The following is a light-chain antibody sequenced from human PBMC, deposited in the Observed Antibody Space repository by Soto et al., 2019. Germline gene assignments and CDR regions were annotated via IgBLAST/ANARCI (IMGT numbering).Light chain of an antibody. CDR1: QSVSSSY. CDR2: GAS. Sequence: EIVLTQSPGTLSLSPGERATLSCRASQSVSSSYLAWYQQKPGQAPRLLIYGASSRATSIPDRFSGSGSGTDFTLTISRLETEDFAVYYCQQYCSSPETFGQGTKLEIK. J-gene: IGKJ2*01. V-gene: IGKV3-20*01. CDR3: QQYCSSPET.